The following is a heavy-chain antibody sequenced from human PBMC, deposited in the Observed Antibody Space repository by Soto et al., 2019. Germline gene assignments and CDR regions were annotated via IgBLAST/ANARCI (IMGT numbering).Heavy chain of an antibody. J-gene: IGHJ5*02. CDR2: INHSGSN. CDR1: GGSFSGYY. CDR3: ARALSGEWGDWFDP. V-gene: IGHV4-34*01. Sequence: QVQLQQWGAGLLKPSETLSLTCAGYGGSFSGYYWSWIRQPPGKGLEWIGEINHSGSNNYNPSLKSRVTITVDTSKNQFSLKLSSVTAADTAVYYCARALSGEWGDWFDPWGQGTLVTVSS. D-gene: IGHD3-10*01.